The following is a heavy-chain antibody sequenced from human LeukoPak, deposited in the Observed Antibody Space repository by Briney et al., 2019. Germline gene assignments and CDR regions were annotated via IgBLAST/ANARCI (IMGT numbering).Heavy chain of an antibody. V-gene: IGHV1-2*02. CDR3: ARAYDYGGNLVPFDY. D-gene: IGHD4-23*01. CDR2: INPHSGGT. J-gene: IGHJ4*02. CDR1: RYTFTGYY. Sequence: GASVKVSCKASRYTFTGYYMHWVRQAPGQGLEWMGWINPHSGGTNSAQKFQGRVTMTRDTSISTAYMELSRLRSDDTAVYYCARAYDYGGNLVPFDYWGQGTLVTVSS.